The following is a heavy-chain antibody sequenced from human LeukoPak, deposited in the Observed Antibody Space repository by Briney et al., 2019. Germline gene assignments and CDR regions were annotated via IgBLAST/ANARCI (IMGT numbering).Heavy chain of an antibody. J-gene: IGHJ4*02. CDR2: IYYSGST. CDR1: GGSISSYY. V-gene: IGHV4-59*01. Sequence: SETLSLTCTVSGGSISSYYWTWIRQPPGKGLEWIGYIYYSGSTNYNPSLKSRVTISVDMSKNQSSLKLSSVTAADTAVYYCARFCSGGRCPDYWGQGTLVTVSS. CDR3: ARFCSGGRCPDY. D-gene: IGHD2-15*01.